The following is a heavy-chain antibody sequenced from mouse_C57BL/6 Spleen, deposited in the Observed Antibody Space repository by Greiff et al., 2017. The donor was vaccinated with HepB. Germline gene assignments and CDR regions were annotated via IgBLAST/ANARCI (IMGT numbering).Heavy chain of an antibody. CDR2: INPYNGDT. CDR1: GYSFTGYF. J-gene: IGHJ1*03. Sequence: EVQLQQSGPELVKPGDSVKISCKASGYSFTGYFMNWVMQSHGKSLEWIGRINPYNGDTFYNQKFKGKATLTVDKSSSTAHMELRSLTSEDSAVYYCARAFIYYYGSSYTWYFDVWGTGTTVTVSS. D-gene: IGHD1-1*01. V-gene: IGHV1-20*01. CDR3: ARAFIYYYGSSYTWYFDV.